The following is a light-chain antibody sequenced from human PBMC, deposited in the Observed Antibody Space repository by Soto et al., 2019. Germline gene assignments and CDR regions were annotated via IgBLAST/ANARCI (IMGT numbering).Light chain of an antibody. CDR3: QQYRIV. CDR1: QTISSSY. CDR2: SAS. J-gene: IGKJ3*01. Sequence: EVLLTQSPDTLSLSPGERATLSCRASQTISSSYVAWYQQKPGQAPRLLIYSASSRATGIPDRFSASGSGTHFTLTIRTLEPEDFAVYYCQQYRIVFGPGTKVDIK. V-gene: IGKV3-20*01.